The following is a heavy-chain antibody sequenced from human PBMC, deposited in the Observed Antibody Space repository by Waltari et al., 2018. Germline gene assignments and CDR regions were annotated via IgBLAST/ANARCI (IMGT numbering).Heavy chain of an antibody. CDR1: GYTFTSHG. CDR2: NCGYNGDK. J-gene: IGHJ6*02. V-gene: IGHV1-18*04. Sequence: QVQLVQSGPEMKEPGASGRVYCKTSGYTFTSHGLTWVRQAPGQGLEWMGRNCGYNGDKHLTQKYQSRIIITRDRSNSTVDIELSSLTSDDTAVYYCARISLFGADYRPAYYYGMDVWGQGTTVIVSS. D-gene: IGHD3-3*01. CDR3: ARISLFGADYRPAYYYGMDV.